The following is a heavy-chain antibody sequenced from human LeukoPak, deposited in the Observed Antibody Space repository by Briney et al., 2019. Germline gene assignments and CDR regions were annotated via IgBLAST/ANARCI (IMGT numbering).Heavy chain of an antibody. Sequence: PSETLSLTCAVYGGTFSGYYWSWIRQPPGKGLEWIGEINHSGSTNYNASLKSRVTISVDTAKNQFSLKLSSVTAADTAVYYCARGPSTYYYGSGSYYISRYFDYWGQGTLVTVSS. V-gene: IGHV4-34*01. CDR1: GGTFSGYY. CDR3: ARGPSTYYYGSGSYYISRYFDY. CDR2: INHSGST. D-gene: IGHD3-10*01. J-gene: IGHJ4*02.